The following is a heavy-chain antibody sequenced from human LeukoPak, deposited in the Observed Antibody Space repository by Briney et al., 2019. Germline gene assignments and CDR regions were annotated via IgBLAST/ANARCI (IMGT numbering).Heavy chain of an antibody. Sequence: GGSLRLSCISSGFTFSTYSMSWVRQAPGKGLEWVSTISGSGGTTYYADSVKGRFTISRDNSKNTLYLQMNSLRAEDTAVYYCAKDGSFDYWGQGTLVTVSS. CDR3: AKDGSFDY. V-gene: IGHV3-23*01. CDR2: ISGSGGTT. J-gene: IGHJ4*02. CDR1: GFTFSTYS. D-gene: IGHD3-10*01.